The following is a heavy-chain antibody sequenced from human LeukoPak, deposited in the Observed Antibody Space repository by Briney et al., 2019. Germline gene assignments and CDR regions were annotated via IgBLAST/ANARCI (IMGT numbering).Heavy chain of an antibody. D-gene: IGHD6-19*01. CDR2: ISWNSGSI. J-gene: IGHJ5*02. V-gene: IGHV3-9*01. CDR3: AKDPYSSGWYGWFDP. Sequence: PGRSLRLSCAASGFTFDGYAMHWVRQAPGKGLEWVSGISWNSGSIGYADSVKGRFTISRDNAKNSLYLQMNSLRAEDTALYYCAKDPYSSGWYGWFDPWGQGTLVTVSS. CDR1: GFTFDGYA.